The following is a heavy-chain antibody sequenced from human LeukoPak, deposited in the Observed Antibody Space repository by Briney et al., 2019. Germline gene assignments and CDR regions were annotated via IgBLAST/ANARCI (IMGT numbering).Heavy chain of an antibody. J-gene: IGHJ4*02. CDR1: GASITSYH. CDR3: ARAAEGTYYFDY. CDR2: LYTSGGT. V-gene: IGHV4-4*07. Sequence: SETLSLTCTVSGASITSYHWSWIRQPAGKGLEWIGRLYTSGGTNYNPSLTGRVTKSLDTSKNQFSLKLTSVTAADTALYYCARAAEGTYYFDYWGQGTLVTVSS. D-gene: IGHD1-1*01.